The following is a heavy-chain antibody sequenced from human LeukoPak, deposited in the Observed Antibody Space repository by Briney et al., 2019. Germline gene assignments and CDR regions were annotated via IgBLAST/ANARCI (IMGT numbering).Heavy chain of an antibody. J-gene: IGHJ4*02. CDR3: ARHGSSWTFDY. CDR1: GGSISTYY. Sequence: PSETLSLTCTVSGGSISTYYWSWIRQPPERGLEWIGYIFYSGNAIYNLSLKSRVTISIDTSKNQFSLKLTSVTAADTAVYYCARHGSSWTFDYWGQGTLATISS. CDR2: IFYSGNA. V-gene: IGHV4-59*08. D-gene: IGHD6-13*01.